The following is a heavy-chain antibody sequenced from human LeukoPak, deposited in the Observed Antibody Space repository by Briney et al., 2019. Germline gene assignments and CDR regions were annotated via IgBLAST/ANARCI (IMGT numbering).Heavy chain of an antibody. D-gene: IGHD5-12*01. V-gene: IGHV3-7*01. J-gene: IGHJ4*02. Sequence: GGSLRLSCAASRFTLSNYWMSWVRQAPGKGLEWVANIKQDGSETYYVDSVKGRFTISRDNAKNSLYLQMNSLRAEDTAVYYCARAVATFDYWGQGTLVTVSS. CDR3: ARAVATFDY. CDR2: IKQDGSET. CDR1: RFTLSNYW.